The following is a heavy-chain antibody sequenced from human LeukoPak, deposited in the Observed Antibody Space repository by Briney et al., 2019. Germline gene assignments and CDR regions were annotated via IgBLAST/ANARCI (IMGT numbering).Heavy chain of an antibody. V-gene: IGHV3-23*01. CDR2: ISGSGGST. J-gene: IGHJ5*02. CDR1: GFTFSSYA. D-gene: IGHD3-10*01. CDR3: AKDPMWFGELDWFDP. Sequence: PGESLRLSCAASGFTFSSYAMSWVRQAPGKGLEWVSAISGSGGSTYYADSVKGRFTISRDNSKNTLYLQMNSLRAEDTAVYYCAKDPMWFGELDWFDPWGQGTLVTVSS.